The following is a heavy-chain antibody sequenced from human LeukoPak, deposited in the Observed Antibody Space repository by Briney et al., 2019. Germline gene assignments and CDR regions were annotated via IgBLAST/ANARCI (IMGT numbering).Heavy chain of an antibody. V-gene: IGHV4-59*01. CDR1: GDSITNYF. J-gene: IGHJ4*02. CDR3: ARGRVAYSAYYFDY. CDR2: IYYTGNT. D-gene: IGHD2-15*01. Sequence: PSETLSLTCTVSGDSITNYFWSGIRQPPGKGLEWIGYIYYTGNTNYKPSLKSRVTMSVDTSTNQFSLRLRSVTAADTAVYYCARGRVAYSAYYFDYWGRGTLVTVSS.